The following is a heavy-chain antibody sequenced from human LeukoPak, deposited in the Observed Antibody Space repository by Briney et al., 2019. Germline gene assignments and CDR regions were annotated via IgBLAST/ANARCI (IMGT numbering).Heavy chain of an antibody. CDR3: ARVPPPSSAYYFDY. CDR2: INHSGST. J-gene: IGHJ4*02. CDR1: GGSFSGYY. V-gene: IGHV4-34*01. Sequence: SETLSLTCAVYGGSFSGYYWSWIRQPPGKRLEWIGEINHSGSTNYNPSLKSRVTISVDTSKNQFSLKLSSVTAADTAVYYCARVPPPSSAYYFDYWGQGTLVTVSS.